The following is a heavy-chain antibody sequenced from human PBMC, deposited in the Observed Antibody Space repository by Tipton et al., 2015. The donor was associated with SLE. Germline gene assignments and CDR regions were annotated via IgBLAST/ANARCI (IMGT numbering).Heavy chain of an antibody. V-gene: IGHV4-61*08. D-gene: IGHD4-11*01. CDR3: ARDDLTVGAFDI. J-gene: IGHJ3*02. CDR2: IYYSGST. Sequence: TLSLTCTVSGGSINSADKYWSWIRQHPGKGLEWIGYIYYSGSTNYNPSLKSRVTISVDTSKNQFSLKLSSVTAADTAVYYCARDDLTVGAFDIWGQGTVVTVS. CDR1: GGSINSADKY.